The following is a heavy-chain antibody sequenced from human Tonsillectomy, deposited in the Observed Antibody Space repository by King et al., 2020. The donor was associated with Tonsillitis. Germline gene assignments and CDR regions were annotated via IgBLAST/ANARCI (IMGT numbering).Heavy chain of an antibody. CDR2: ISYDGSNK. D-gene: IGHD3-22*01. Sequence: VQLVESGGGVVQPGRSLRLSCAASGFTFSSYAMHWVRQAPGKGLEWVAVISYDGSNKYYADSVKGRFTISRDNSKNTLYLQMNSLRAEDTAVYYCARGAEDSSGYYYYYYGMDVWGQGTTVTVSS. CDR1: GFTFSSYA. V-gene: IGHV3-30-3*01. CDR3: ARGAEDSSGYYYYYYGMDV. J-gene: IGHJ6*02.